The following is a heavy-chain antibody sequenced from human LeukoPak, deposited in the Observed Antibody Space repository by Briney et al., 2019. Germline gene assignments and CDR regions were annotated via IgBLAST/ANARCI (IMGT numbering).Heavy chain of an antibody. CDR2: ISGSGGST. Sequence: HTGGSLRLSCAPSGFTFSSYAVSWARQPRGKGLEWVSAISGSGGSTYYPDSVKGRFTISRDNSKNTLYLQMNSLRAEDTAVYYCAKDRGGYPDYWGQGTLVTVSS. CDR1: GFTFSSYA. V-gene: IGHV3-23*01. CDR3: AKDRGGYPDY. J-gene: IGHJ4*02. D-gene: IGHD5-18*01.